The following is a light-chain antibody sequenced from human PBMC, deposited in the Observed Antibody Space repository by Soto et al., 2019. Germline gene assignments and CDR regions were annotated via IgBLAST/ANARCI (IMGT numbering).Light chain of an antibody. CDR3: QSYDSSLSAYV. V-gene: IGLV1-40*01. Sequence: QSVLAQPPSVSGAPGQNVTISCTWSSANIGAGYDLHWYQQLPGTAPKLLLYGNSNRPSGVPDRFSGSKSGTSASLAITGLQSEDEADYYCQSYDSSLSAYVFGTGTKLTVL. CDR2: GNS. J-gene: IGLJ1*01. CDR1: SANIGAGYD.